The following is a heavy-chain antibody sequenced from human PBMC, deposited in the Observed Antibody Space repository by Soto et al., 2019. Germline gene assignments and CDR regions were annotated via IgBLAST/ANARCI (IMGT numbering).Heavy chain of an antibody. D-gene: IGHD3-3*01. CDR3: STFGLEWSSSD. V-gene: IGHV3-74*01. J-gene: IGHJ4*02. CDR1: GFTFSRYW. Sequence: EVQLVESGGGLVQPGGSLRLSCAASGFTFSRYWMHWVRQAPGKGLVWVSRINTDGSYTGYVDSVEGRFTISRDNAKNTLYLRMNILRVEDTAVYYCSTFGLEWSSSDWGQGTLVTVSS. CDR2: INTDGSYT.